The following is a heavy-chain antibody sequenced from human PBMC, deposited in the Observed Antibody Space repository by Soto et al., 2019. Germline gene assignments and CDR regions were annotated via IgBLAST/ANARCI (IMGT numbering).Heavy chain of an antibody. CDR2: VSGYNGDT. CDR1: GYTFSRYG. CDR3: AKNGQPPYYYYGMDV. V-gene: IGHV1-18*01. Sequence: QGQLVQSGPEVKKPGASVKVSCKASGYTFSRYGISWVRQAPGQGLEWMGWVSGYNGDTKYAQKVQGRVTMTVDTSTSTDYMEFRSLTSDDTAKYYCAKNGQPPYYYYGMDVWGQGTTVTVSS. D-gene: IGHD2-8*01. J-gene: IGHJ6*02.